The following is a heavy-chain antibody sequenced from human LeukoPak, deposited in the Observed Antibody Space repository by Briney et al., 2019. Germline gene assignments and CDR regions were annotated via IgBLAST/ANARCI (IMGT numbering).Heavy chain of an antibody. CDR1: GGSISSGDYY. CDR2: IYYSGST. D-gene: IGHD5-24*01. J-gene: IGHJ2*01. CDR3: ARGRGQVRYKVSWYFDL. Sequence: PSQTLSLTCTVSGGSISSGDYYWSWIRQPPGKGLEWIGYIYYSGSTNYNPSLKSRVTISVDTSKNQFSLKLSSVTAADTAVYYCARGRGQVRYKVSWYFDLWGRGTLVTVSS. V-gene: IGHV4-30-4*01.